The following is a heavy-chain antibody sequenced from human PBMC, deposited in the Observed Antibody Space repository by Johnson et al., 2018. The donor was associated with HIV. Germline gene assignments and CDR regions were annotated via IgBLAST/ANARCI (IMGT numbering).Heavy chain of an antibody. V-gene: IGHV3-49*04. CDR2: IRSKAYGETT. CDR1: GFTFGDYA. D-gene: IGHD3-10*01. J-gene: IGHJ3*02. Sequence: VQLVESGGGLVQPGRSLRLSCTASGFTFGDYAMTWVRQAPGKGLEWVGFIRSKAYGETTEYAASVNGRFTISRDDSKSIAYLQMNSLKIDDTTVYYCTRETWFGGLLVSAFNIWGQGTMVTVSS. CDR3: TRETWFGGLLVSAFNI.